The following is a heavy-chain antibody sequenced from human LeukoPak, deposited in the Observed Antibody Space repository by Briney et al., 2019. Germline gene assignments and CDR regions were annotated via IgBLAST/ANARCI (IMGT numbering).Heavy chain of an antibody. Sequence: ASVKVSCKASGYTFASYGIIWVRQAPGQGLEWMGWISAYNGDTNYAQKLQGRVTMTTDTFTSTDYMELRSLRSDDTAVYYCARSDYADYWGPGTLVTVSS. V-gene: IGHV1-18*01. J-gene: IGHJ4*02. CDR2: ISAYNGDT. D-gene: IGHD4-17*01. CDR1: GYTFASYG. CDR3: ARSDYADY.